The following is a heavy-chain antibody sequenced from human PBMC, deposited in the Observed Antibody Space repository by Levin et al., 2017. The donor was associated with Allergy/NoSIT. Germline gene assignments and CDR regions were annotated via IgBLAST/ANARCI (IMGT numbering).Heavy chain of an antibody. D-gene: IGHD6-6*01. CDR3: ASGPRQYSTLDYYYMDV. CDR1: GFTFSSYA. V-gene: IGHV3-30-3*01. J-gene: IGHJ6*03. CDR2: ISYDGSNK. Sequence: GGSLRLSCAASGFTFSSYAMHWVRQAPGKGLEWVAVISYDGSNKYYADSVKGRFTISRDNSKNTLYLQMNSLRAEDTAVYYCASGPRQYSTLDYYYMDVWGKGTTVTVSS.